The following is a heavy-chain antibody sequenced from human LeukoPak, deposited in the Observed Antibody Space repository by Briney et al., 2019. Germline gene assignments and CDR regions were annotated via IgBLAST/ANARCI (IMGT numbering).Heavy chain of an antibody. V-gene: IGHV4-34*01. D-gene: IGHD2-2*02. J-gene: IGHJ4*02. CDR3: ARGNTALGY. Sequence: PSETLSLTCAVYGGSFSGYYWSWIRQPPGKGLEWIGEINHSGSTNYNPSLKSRVTISVDTSKNQFSLKLSTLSTEDTAVYYCARGNTALGYGGQGTLVTVYS. CDR2: INHSGST. CDR1: GGSFSGYY.